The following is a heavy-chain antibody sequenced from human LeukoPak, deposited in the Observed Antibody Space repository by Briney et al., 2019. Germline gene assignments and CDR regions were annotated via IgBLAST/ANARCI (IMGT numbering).Heavy chain of an antibody. V-gene: IGHV5-51*01. J-gene: IGHJ4*02. CDR1: GYSSTSYW. CDR2: IYPGDSDT. D-gene: IGHD2-15*01. Sequence: GESLKISCKGSGYSSTSYWIGWVRQMPGKGLGWMGIIYPGDSDTRYSPSFQGQVTISADKSISTAYLQWSSLKASDTAMYYCARQVACSGGSCYHSYADYWGQGTLVTVSS. CDR3: ARQVACSGGSCYHSYADY.